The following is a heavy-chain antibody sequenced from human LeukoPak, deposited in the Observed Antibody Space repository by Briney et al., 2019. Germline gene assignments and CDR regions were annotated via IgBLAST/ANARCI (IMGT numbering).Heavy chain of an antibody. V-gene: IGHV4-31*03. Sequence: SETLSLTCTVSGGSISSGGYYWSWIRQHPGKGLEWIGYIYYSGSTYYNPSLKSRVTISVDTPKNQFSLKLSSVTAADTAVYYCATGHYGDYRLGNWGQGTLVTVSS. J-gene: IGHJ4*02. D-gene: IGHD4-17*01. CDR3: ATGHYGDYRLGN. CDR1: GGSISSGGYY. CDR2: IYYSGST.